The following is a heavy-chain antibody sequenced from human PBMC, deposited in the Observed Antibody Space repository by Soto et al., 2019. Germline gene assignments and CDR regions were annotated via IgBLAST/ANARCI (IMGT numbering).Heavy chain of an antibody. V-gene: IGHV3-48*03. Sequence: PGGSLRLSCSASGFTVSSYEMNWVRQAPGKGLERVAYINTSGSTKYYADSVKGRFTISRDNAKSSLYLQMNSLRAEDTAVYYCARVLLDPWGQGTLVTVSS. J-gene: IGHJ5*02. CDR3: ARVLLDP. CDR1: GFTVSSYE. CDR2: INTSGSTK.